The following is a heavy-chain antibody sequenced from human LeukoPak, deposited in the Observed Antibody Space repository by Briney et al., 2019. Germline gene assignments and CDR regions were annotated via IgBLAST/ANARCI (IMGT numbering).Heavy chain of an antibody. V-gene: IGHV1-69*05. CDR2: IIPIFGTA. Sequence: EASVKVSCKASGGTFSSYAISWVRQAPGQGLEWMGGIIPIFGTANYAQKLQGRVTMTTDTSTSTAYMELRSLRSDDTAVYYCARAYSGSYSDFDYWGQGTLVTVSS. J-gene: IGHJ4*02. D-gene: IGHD1-26*01. CDR3: ARAYSGSYSDFDY. CDR1: GGTFSSYA.